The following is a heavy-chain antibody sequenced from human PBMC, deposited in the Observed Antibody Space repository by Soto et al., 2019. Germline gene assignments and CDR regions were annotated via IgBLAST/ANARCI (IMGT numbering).Heavy chain of an antibody. V-gene: IGHV4-61*01. J-gene: IGHJ4*02. CDR3: AGDVSGPSDS. D-gene: IGHD2-15*01. CDR1: GGSITSGPYY. CDR2: IYYNGRT. Sequence: QVRLQVSGPGLVKPSETLSLTCTVSGGSITSGPYYWSWIRQPPGKGLEWIGCIYYNGRTNYNPSLRSRLTMSVDTSKNQFSLKVDSVTAADTAVYYCAGDVSGPSDSWGQGTLVTVSS.